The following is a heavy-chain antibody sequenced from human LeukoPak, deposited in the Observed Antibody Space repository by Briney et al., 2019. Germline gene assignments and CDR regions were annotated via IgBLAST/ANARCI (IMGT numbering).Heavy chain of an antibody. D-gene: IGHD4-17*01. Sequence: PGGSLRLSCSASGFTFSSYAMHWVRQAPGKGLEYVSAISSNGGSTYYADSVKGRFTISRDNSKNTLYLQMSSLRAEDTAVYYCVRSTVTHSFDYWGQGTLVTVSS. V-gene: IGHV3-64D*06. CDR1: GFTFSSYA. J-gene: IGHJ4*02. CDR2: ISSNGGST. CDR3: VRSTVTHSFDY.